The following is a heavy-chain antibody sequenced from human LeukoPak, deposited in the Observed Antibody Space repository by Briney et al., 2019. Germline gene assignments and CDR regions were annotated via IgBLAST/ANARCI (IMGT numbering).Heavy chain of an antibody. CDR3: ARAVAGTAPFDY. CDR2: INPNSGGT. Sequence: ASVKVSCKASGYTFTGYYMHWVRQAPGQGLEWMGWINPNSGGTNYAQKFQGRVTMTRGTSISTAYMELSRLRSDDTAVYYCARAVAGTAPFDYWGQGTLVTVSS. J-gene: IGHJ4*02. V-gene: IGHV1-2*02. D-gene: IGHD6-19*01. CDR1: GYTFTGYY.